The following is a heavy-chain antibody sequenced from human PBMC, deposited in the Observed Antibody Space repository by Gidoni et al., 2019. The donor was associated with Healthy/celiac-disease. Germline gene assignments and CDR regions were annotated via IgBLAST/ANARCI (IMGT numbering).Heavy chain of an antibody. CDR3: APFEVDTAMVVEGDAFDI. V-gene: IGHV3-23*01. J-gene: IGHJ3*02. D-gene: IGHD5-18*01. Sequence: EVQLLESGGGLVQPGGSLRLSCAASGFTFSSYAMSWVRQAPGKGLEWFSAISGSGGSTYYADSVKGRFTISRDNSKNTLYLQMNSLRAEDTAVYYCAPFEVDTAMVVEGDAFDIWGQGTMVTVSS. CDR2: ISGSGGST. CDR1: GFTFSSYA.